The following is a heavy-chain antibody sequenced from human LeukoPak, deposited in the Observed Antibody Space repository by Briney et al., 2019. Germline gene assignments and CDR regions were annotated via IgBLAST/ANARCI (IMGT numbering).Heavy chain of an antibody. CDR2: INAGNGNT. CDR1: GYTFTSYA. J-gene: IGHJ4*02. Sequence: GASVKVSCKASGYTFTSYAMHWVRQAPGQRLEWMGWINAGNGNTKYSQKFQGRVTITRDTSASTAYMELSSLRSEDTAVYYCARDANNYDILTGQGNPSYWGQGTLVTVSS. CDR3: ARDANNYDILTGQGNPSY. V-gene: IGHV1-3*01. D-gene: IGHD3-9*01.